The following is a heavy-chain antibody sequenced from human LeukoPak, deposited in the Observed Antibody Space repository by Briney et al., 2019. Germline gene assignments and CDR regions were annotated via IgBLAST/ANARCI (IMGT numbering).Heavy chain of an antibody. CDR2: VNNNGGTT. V-gene: IGHV3-64D*06. D-gene: IGHD5-24*01. CDR1: GFIFTSYP. Sequence: PGGSLRLSCSASGFIFTSYPTHWVRQAPGKGLEYVAVVNNNGGTTYYADSVKGRFTISRDNSKNTLYLQMSSLRPEDTAVYYCVRGWRNMDVWGQGTTVTVSS. CDR3: VRGWRNMDV. J-gene: IGHJ6*02.